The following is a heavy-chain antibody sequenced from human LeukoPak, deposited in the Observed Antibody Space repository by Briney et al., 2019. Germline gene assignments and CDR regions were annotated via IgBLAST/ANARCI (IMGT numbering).Heavy chain of an antibody. CDR1: GGSFSGYY. J-gene: IGHJ6*02. CDR3: ARGVWFGELLTGMDV. V-gene: IGHV4-34*01. D-gene: IGHD3-10*01. CDR2: INHSGST. Sequence: SETLSLTCAVYGGSFSGYYWSWIRQPPGKGLEWIGEINHSGSTNYNPSLKSRVTISVDTSKNQFSLKLSSVTAADTAVYYCARGVWFGELLTGMDVWGQGTTVTVSS.